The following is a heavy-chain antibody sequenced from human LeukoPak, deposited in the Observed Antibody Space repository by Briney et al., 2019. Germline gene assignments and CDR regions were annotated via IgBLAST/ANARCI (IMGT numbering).Heavy chain of an antibody. CDR3: ARTVQGYSFGAESYYYYFMDV. J-gene: IGHJ6*03. V-gene: IGHV4-61*08. Sequence: SQTLSLTCTVSGGSISSGGYYWSWIRQPPGKGLEWIGYVFYGGSDNNDINYNPSLKSRVIISLDTSKSQISLRMTSVTAADTAVYYCARTVQGYSFGAESYYYYFMDVWGKGATVTVSS. CDR2: VFYGGSDNNDI. D-gene: IGHD5-18*01. CDR1: GGSISSGGYY.